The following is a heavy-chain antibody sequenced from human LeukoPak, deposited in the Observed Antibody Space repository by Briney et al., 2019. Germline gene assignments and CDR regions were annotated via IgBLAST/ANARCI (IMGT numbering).Heavy chain of an antibody. CDR2: ISSSSSSYI. D-gene: IGHD3-22*01. Sequence: GGSLRLSCAASGFTFSSYSMNWVRQAPGKGLEWVSSISSSSSSYIYYADSVKGRFTISRDNAKNSLYLQMNSLRAEDTALYYCARGIDWVGYPSDYWGQGTLVTVSS. CDR1: GFTFSSYS. V-gene: IGHV3-21*04. CDR3: ARGIDWVGYPSDY. J-gene: IGHJ4*02.